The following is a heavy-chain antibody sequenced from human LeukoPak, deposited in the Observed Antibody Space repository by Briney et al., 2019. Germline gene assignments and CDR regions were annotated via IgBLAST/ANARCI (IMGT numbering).Heavy chain of an antibody. J-gene: IGHJ5*02. Sequence: GGSLRLSCAASGFTVSSNYMSWVRQAPGKGLEWVSVIYSGGSTYYADSVKGRFTISRDNSKSTLYLQMNSLRAEDTAVYYCARDNYYDSSGYYGFDPWGQGTLVTVSS. D-gene: IGHD3-22*01. CDR1: GFTVSSNY. V-gene: IGHV3-66*01. CDR3: ARDNYYDSSGYYGFDP. CDR2: IYSGGST.